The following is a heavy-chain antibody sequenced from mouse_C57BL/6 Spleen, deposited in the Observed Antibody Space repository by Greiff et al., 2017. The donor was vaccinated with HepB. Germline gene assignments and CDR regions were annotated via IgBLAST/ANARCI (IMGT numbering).Heavy chain of an antibody. CDR3: TRDQLGYAMDY. V-gene: IGHV5-9-1*02. CDR2: ISSGGDYI. Sequence: EVKLMESGEGLVKPGGSLKLSCAASGFTFSSYTMSWVRRTPEKRLEWVAYISSGGDYIYYADTVKGRFTISRDNARNTLYLQMSSLKSEDTAMYYCTRDQLGYAMDYWGQGTSVTVSS. D-gene: IGHD4-1*02. J-gene: IGHJ4*01. CDR1: GFTFSSYT.